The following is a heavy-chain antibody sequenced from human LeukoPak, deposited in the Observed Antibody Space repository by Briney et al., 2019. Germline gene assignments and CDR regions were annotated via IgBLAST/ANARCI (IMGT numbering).Heavy chain of an antibody. J-gene: IGHJ3*02. Sequence: SETLSLTCTVSGGSISSYYWNWIRQPPGKGLEWIGYIHYSGSTNYNPSLKSRVTISADTSKNQFSLELSSVTAADTALYYCASLITIFGVLNDPFDIWGQGTMVTVSS. D-gene: IGHD3-3*01. CDR3: ASLITIFGVLNDPFDI. CDR2: IHYSGST. V-gene: IGHV4-59*01. CDR1: GGSISSYY.